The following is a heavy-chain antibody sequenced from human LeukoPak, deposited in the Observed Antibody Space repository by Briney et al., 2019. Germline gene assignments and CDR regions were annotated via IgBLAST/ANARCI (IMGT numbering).Heavy chain of an antibody. CDR3: ARLNKPGWFDP. J-gene: IGHJ5*02. V-gene: IGHV4-34*01. CDR2: INHSGST. CDR1: GGSFSGYY. Sequence: SETLSLTCAVYGGSFSGYYWSWIRQPPGKGLEWIGEINHSGSTNYNPSLKSRVTISVDTSKNQFSLKLTSVTAADTAVYYCARLNKPGWFDPWGQGTLVTVSS. D-gene: IGHD1-14*01.